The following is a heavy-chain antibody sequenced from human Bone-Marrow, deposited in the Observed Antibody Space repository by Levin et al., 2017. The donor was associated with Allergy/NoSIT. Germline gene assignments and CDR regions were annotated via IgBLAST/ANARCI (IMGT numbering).Heavy chain of an antibody. J-gene: IGHJ6*02. V-gene: IGHV3-66*01. CDR1: GFSVSRNY. CDR3: ARDAANLDTGYYSYAMDV. CDR2: IYTGGFT. Sequence: GGSLRLSCAASGFSVSRNYMSWVRQAPGKGLEWVSIIYTGGFTFYADSVKGRFTISRDTSKNTLFLHMKNLRAEDTALYYCARDAANLDTGYYSYAMDVWGRGTTVTVSS. D-gene: IGHD5-18*01.